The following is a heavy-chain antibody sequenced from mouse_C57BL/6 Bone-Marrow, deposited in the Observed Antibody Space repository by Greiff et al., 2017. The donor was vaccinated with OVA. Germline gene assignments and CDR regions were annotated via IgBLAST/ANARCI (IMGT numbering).Heavy chain of an antibody. V-gene: IGHV7-1*01. CDR2: SRNKANDYTT. CDR1: GFTFSDFY. J-gene: IGHJ1*03. D-gene: IGHD1-1*01. CDR3: ARDEGSSYGYFDV. Sequence: EVQLVESGGGLVQSGRSLRLSCATSGFTFSDFYMEWVRQAPGKGLEWIAASRNKANDYTTEYSASVKGRFIVSRDTSQSILYLQMNALRAEDTAIYYCARDEGSSYGYFDVWGTGTTVTVSS.